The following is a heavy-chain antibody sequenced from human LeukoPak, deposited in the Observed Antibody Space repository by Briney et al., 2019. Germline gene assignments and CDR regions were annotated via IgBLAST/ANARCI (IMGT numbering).Heavy chain of an antibody. Sequence: SETLSLTCTVSGGSISTYYWSWIRQPPGKGLEWVGYIPYSGTTTYNPSLKSRVTISLDTSKNHFSLKLSSVTAADTAVYYCARQNTDAGWSYYGIDVWGQGTTVTVSS. CDR3: ARQNTDAGWSYYGIDV. CDR1: GGSISTYY. CDR2: IPYSGTT. D-gene: IGHD2-15*01. J-gene: IGHJ6*02. V-gene: IGHV4-59*08.